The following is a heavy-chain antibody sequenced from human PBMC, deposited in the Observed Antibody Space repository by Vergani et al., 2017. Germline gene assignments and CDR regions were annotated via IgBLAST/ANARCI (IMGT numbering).Heavy chain of an antibody. CDR2: ISSSGSTI. D-gene: IGHD2/OR15-2a*01. CDR3: ARGFYYVPTSGPFDY. V-gene: IGHV3-48*03. CDR1: GFTFSSYE. J-gene: IGHJ4*02. Sequence: EVQLVESGGGLVQPGGSLRLSCAASGFTFSSYEMNWVRQAPGKGLEWVSYISSSGSTIYYADSVKGRFTISRDNAKNSLYLQMNSLRAEDTAVYYCARGFYYVPTSGPFDYWGQGTLVTVSP.